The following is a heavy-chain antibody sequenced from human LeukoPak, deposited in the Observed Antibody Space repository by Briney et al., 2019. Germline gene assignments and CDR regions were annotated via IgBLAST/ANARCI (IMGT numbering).Heavy chain of an antibody. CDR2: IYSGGST. D-gene: IGHD5-18*01. CDR1: GFTVSNNY. Sequence: GGSLRLSCAASGFTVSNNYMSWVRQAPGKGLEWVPVIYSGGSTYYADSVKGRFTISRDNSKNTLYLQMNSLRAEDTAVYYCARDSRGYNYLYFDYWGQGTLVTVSS. J-gene: IGHJ4*02. V-gene: IGHV3-53*01. CDR3: ARDSRGYNYLYFDY.